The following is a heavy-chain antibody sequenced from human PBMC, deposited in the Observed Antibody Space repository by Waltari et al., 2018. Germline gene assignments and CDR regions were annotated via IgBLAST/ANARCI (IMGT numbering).Heavy chain of an antibody. V-gene: IGHV4-39*01. D-gene: IGHD5-18*01. Sequence: QLVESGGGLVKPGRSLRPSCTGSGFSFVDYAINWFRQAPGKGREWIGTIYYTGSTTYNPSLKSRVTISIDTSKNQFSLNLSSVTAADTAVYYCSRRIQQNGMDLWGQGTTVTVSS. CDR2: IYYTGST. J-gene: IGHJ6*02. CDR1: GFSFVDYA. CDR3: SRRIQQNGMDL.